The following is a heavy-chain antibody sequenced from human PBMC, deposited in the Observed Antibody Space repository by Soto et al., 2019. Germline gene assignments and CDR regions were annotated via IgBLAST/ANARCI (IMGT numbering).Heavy chain of an antibody. CDR2: IIAYNGNT. D-gene: IGHD6-19*01. CDR1: GNTFSTYG. Sequence: QVQLVQSAVEVKKPGASVRVSCKVSGNTFSTYGLSWVRQAPGQGLEWMGWIIAYNGNTNYAEKFQGRVTMTRDTSTSTAYMELRSLGSDDTAVYYCAFSSGWTYYFDYWGQGTLVTVSS. V-gene: IGHV1-18*01. CDR3: AFSSGWTYYFDY. J-gene: IGHJ4*02.